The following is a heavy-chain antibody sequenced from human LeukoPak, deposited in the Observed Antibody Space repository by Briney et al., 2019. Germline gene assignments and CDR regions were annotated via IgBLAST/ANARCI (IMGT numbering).Heavy chain of an antibody. CDR2: IYYSGST. CDR3: AGSGYCSSTSCPGAD. J-gene: IGHJ4*02. V-gene: IGHV4-39*07. D-gene: IGHD2-2*01. Sequence: QASETLSLTCTVSGGSISSRSNYWGWIRQPPGKGLEWIGSIYYSGSTYYKPSLKSRVTISVDTSKNQFSLKLSSVTAADTAVYYCAGSGYCSSTSCPGADWGQGTLVTVSS. CDR1: GGSISSRSNY.